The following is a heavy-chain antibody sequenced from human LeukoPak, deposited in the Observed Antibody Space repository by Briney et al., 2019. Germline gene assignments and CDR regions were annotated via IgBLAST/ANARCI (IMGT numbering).Heavy chain of an antibody. J-gene: IGHJ4*02. CDR3: AKDYDFWSGFLNYFDY. CDR2: IKTTSYDV. CDR1: GFSFSTYT. Sequence: PGGSLRLSCVASGFSFSTYTMHWVRQAPGKGLEWVSSIKTTSYDVYYADSVKGRFTISRDNSKNTLYLQMNSLRAEDTAVYYCAKDYDFWSGFLNYFDYWGQGTLVTVSS. D-gene: IGHD3-3*01. V-gene: IGHV3-21*04.